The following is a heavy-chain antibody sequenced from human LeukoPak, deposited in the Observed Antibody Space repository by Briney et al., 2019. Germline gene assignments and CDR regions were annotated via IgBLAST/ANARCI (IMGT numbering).Heavy chain of an antibody. CDR1: GFTFSSYS. J-gene: IGHJ4*02. CDR2: ISSSSSTI. Sequence: GGSLRLSCAASGFTFSSYSMNWVRQAPVKELEWVSYISSSSSTIYYADSVTGRFTVSRDNAKSSLYLQMNSLRDDDTAVYYCARYGGEIVKYWGQGTLVTVSS. CDR3: ARYGGEIVKY. D-gene: IGHD3-16*02. V-gene: IGHV3-48*02.